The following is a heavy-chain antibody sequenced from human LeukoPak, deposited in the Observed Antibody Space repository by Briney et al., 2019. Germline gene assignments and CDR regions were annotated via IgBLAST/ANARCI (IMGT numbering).Heavy chain of an antibody. V-gene: IGHV3-48*03. J-gene: IGHJ4*02. CDR3: AREILAPGKTHDY. Sequence: GGSLRLSCAASGFTFNNYEMNWVRQAPGKGLEWVSYINTGGSSIHYADSVKGRFTISRDNAKNSLYLQMNSLRAEDTAVYYCAREILAPGKTHDYWGQGTLVTVSS. CDR2: INTGGSSI. CDR1: GFTFNNYE.